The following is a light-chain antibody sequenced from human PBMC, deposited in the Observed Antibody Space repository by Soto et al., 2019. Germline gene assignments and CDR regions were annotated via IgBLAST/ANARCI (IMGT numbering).Light chain of an antibody. CDR3: QQCTNWPLRT. Sequence: EIVLTQSPGTLSLSPGERATLSCRASQSVSSIYLAWYQQKPGQAPRLLIYGASSRATGIPDRFSGGGSGTDFTLTITSLEPEDFAVYYCQQCTNWPLRTFGGGTKVDIK. J-gene: IGKJ4*01. CDR1: QSVSSIY. CDR2: GAS. V-gene: IGKV3D-20*02.